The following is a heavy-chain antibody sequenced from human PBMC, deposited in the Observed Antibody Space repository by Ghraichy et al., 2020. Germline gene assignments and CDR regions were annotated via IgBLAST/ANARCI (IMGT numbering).Heavy chain of an antibody. D-gene: IGHD3-16*01. CDR1: GGSISSYY. J-gene: IGHJ4*02. V-gene: IGHV4-4*09. CDR3: ARQPYVDYIDY. CDR2: IYTSGST. Sequence: SETLSLTCTVSGGSISSYYWSWIRQPPGKGLEWIGYIYTSGSTNYNPSLKSRVTISVDTSKNQFSLKLSSVTAADTAVYYCARQPYVDYIDYWGQGTLVTVSS.